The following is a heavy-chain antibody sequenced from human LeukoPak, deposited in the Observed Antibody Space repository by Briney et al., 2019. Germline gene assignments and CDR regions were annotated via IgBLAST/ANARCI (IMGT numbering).Heavy chain of an antibody. J-gene: IGHJ4*02. CDR3: TRDRGDGYIYFDY. D-gene: IGHD5-24*01. CDR2: INSDGSST. Sequence: GGSLRLSCAASGFTFSNTWMSWVRQAPGKGLVWVSRINSDGSSTNFADSVKGRFTISRDNAKNTQYLQMNSLRAEDTAVYYCTRDRGDGYIYFDYWGQGTLVTVSS. V-gene: IGHV3-74*01. CDR1: GFTFSNTW.